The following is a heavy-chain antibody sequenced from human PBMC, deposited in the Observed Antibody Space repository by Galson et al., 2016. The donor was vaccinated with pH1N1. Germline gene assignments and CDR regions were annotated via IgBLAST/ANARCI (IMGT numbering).Heavy chain of an antibody. J-gene: IGHJ4*02. Sequence: SVKVSCKASGYTFTNYYSHWVRQAPGQGLEWMGVIDPSGGGTTYAQKFQGLVTMTRDMSTSTVYMELTSLRSEDTAVYYCVRDLGRLRDFWGQGTLVTVSS. CDR3: VRDLGRLRDF. CDR2: IDPSGGGT. D-gene: IGHD1-26*01. V-gene: IGHV1-46*01. CDR1: GYTFTNYY.